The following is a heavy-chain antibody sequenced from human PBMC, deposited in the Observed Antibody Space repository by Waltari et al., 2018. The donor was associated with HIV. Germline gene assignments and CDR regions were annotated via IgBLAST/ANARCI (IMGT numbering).Heavy chain of an antibody. CDR2: INQDGSDK. D-gene: IGHD3-16*01. CDR1: GFIFSTYW. Sequence: EVQLVESGGGLVQSGKSLRLSCAASGFIFSTYWMTWVRQAPGKGLEWVATINQDGSDKYYVDSVKGRFTISRNNAKKSLYLQMSSLRAEDSAVYYCVTGGGSTGVGDNWGQGGLVTVSS. CDR3: VTGGGSTGVGDN. J-gene: IGHJ4*02. V-gene: IGHV3-7*01.